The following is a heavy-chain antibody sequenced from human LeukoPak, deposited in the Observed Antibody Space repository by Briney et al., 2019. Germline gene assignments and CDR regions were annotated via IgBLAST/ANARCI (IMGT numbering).Heavy chain of an antibody. V-gene: IGHV4-30-4*08. D-gene: IGHD6-13*01. J-gene: IGHJ5*02. Sequence: SETLSLTCSVSGGSISSGYYWSWIRQHPGKGLEWIGYIFYSGSTNYNPSLESRVTMSVDTSKNQFSLKLSSVTAADTAVYYCARLRYSSSWYRTQRDPWGQGTLVTVSS. CDR3: ARLRYSSSWYRTQRDP. CDR1: GGSISSGYY. CDR2: IFYSGST.